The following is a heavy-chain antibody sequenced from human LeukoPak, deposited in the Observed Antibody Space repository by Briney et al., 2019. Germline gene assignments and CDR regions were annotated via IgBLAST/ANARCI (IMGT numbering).Heavy chain of an antibody. CDR1: GDSISSGSYY. Sequence: SETLSLTCTVSGDSISSGSYYWSWIRQPAGKGLEWIGRIYTSGSTNYHPSLKSRVTISVDTSKNQFSLKLSSVTAADTAVYYCARQWLSLYYFDYWGQGTLVTVSS. V-gene: IGHV4-61*02. CDR2: IYTSGST. D-gene: IGHD6-19*01. J-gene: IGHJ4*02. CDR3: ARQWLSLYYFDY.